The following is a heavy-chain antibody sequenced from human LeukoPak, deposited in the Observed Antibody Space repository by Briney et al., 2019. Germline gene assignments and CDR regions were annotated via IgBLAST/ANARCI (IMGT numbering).Heavy chain of an antibody. J-gene: IGHJ5*02. CDR3: ARGPSGSGSYLSWFDP. V-gene: IGHV4-34*01. CDR2: INHSGST. D-gene: IGHD1-26*01. CDR1: GGSFSGYY. Sequence: PSETPSLTCAVYGGSFSGYYWSWIRQPPGKGLEWIGEINHSGSTNYNPSLKSRVTISVGTSKNQFSLKLSSVTAADTAVYYCARGPSGSGSYLSWFDPWGQGTLVTVSS.